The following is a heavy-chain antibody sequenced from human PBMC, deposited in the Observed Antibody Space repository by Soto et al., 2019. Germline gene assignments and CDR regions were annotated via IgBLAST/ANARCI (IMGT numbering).Heavy chain of an antibody. D-gene: IGHD2-15*01. CDR3: AKSDREGSGSQGYTDV. CDR1: GFTFSNYG. CDR2: ISGSGGST. V-gene: IGHV3-23*01. J-gene: IGHJ6*03. Sequence: GGSLRLSCSASGFTFSNYGMTWVRQAPGKGLEWVSGISGSGGSTYYADPVKGRFTISRDNSKGTVYLQMNSLRAEDTAVYYSAKSDREGSGSQGYTDVWGRGTTVTVSS.